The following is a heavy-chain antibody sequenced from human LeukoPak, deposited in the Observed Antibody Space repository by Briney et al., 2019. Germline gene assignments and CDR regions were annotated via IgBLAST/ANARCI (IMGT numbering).Heavy chain of an antibody. Sequence: GGSLRLSCAASGFTFSSYWMHWVRQAPGKGMMWVSRINSDGSSTSYADSVKGRFTISRDNAKNTLYLQMNSLRADDTAVYYCARALGGIGNGFHIWGQGTMVTASS. D-gene: IGHD6-13*01. V-gene: IGHV3-74*01. CDR3: ARALGGIGNGFHI. CDR1: GFTFSSYW. CDR2: INSDGSST. J-gene: IGHJ3*02.